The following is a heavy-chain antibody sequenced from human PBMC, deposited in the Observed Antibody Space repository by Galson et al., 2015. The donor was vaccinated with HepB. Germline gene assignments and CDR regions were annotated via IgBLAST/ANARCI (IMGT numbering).Heavy chain of an antibody. Sequence: SLRLSCAASGSTFRTSNMHWVRQGPVKGLEWVAIISPDGTTTYHADSVKGRFTISRDNSKKTLFLQMHSLRPEDTAVYYCARDFNWNFDLWGQGTLVTVSS. V-gene: IGHV3-30-3*01. CDR3: ARDFNWNFDL. CDR1: GSTFRTSN. D-gene: IGHD1-1*01. CDR2: ISPDGTTT. J-gene: IGHJ4*02.